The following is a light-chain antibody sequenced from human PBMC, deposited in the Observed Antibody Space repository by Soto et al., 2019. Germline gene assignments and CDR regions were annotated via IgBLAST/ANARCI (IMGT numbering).Light chain of an antibody. CDR3: QQKYWPPIT. V-gene: IGKV1-39*01. CDR2: AAS. J-gene: IGKJ5*01. CDR1: QSISNF. Sequence: RASQSISNFLSWYQQRPGTAPKLLIYAASSLESVVPSRFSGSGSGTDFTLTISILQHEDFATYCWQQKYWPPITFGQGTRLEIK.